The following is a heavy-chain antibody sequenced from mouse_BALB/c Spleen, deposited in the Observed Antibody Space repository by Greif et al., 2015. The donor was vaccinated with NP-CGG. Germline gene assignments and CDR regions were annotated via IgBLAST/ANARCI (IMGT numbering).Heavy chain of an antibody. CDR1: GFTFSNYW. CDR3: TRRYGNSRGFAY. J-gene: IGHJ3*01. CDR2: IRLKSNNYAT. V-gene: IGHV6-6*02. D-gene: IGHD2-1*01. Sequence: EVHLVESGGGLVQPGGSMKLSCVASGFTFSNYWMNWVRQSPEKGLEWVAEIRLKSNNYATHYAESVKGRFTISRDDSKSSVYLQMNNLRAEDTGIYYCTRRYGNSRGFAYWGQGTLVTVSA.